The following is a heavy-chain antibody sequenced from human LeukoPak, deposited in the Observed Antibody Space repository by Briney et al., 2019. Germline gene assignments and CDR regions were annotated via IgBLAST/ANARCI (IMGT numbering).Heavy chain of an antibody. V-gene: IGHV3-72*01. Sequence: GGSLSLSCAVSGFTFSDHFLGWVRQAPGKGLEWVGRSRNKAKSYTTEYAASVKGRFTISRDDSKNSLYLQMNSLKTEDTAVYYCVRVGSVAGSDYLDYWGQGTLVTVSS. CDR1: GFTFSDHF. D-gene: IGHD6-19*01. CDR3: VRVGSVAGSDYLDY. J-gene: IGHJ4*02. CDR2: SRNKAKSYTT.